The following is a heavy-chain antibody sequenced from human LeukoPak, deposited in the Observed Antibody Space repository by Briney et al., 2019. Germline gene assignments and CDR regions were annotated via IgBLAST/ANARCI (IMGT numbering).Heavy chain of an antibody. CDR2: INHSGST. J-gene: IGHJ4*02. Sequence: SETLSLTCAVYGVTFSGYYWSWIRQPPGKGLEWIGEINHSGSTNYNLSLKNRVTITVDTTNNQFPLKLSSVTAADTAVYYCARGRHGTFTYWGQGTLVTVSS. V-gene: IGHV4-34*01. D-gene: IGHD2/OR15-2a*01. CDR3: ARGRHGTFTY. CDR1: GVTFSGYY.